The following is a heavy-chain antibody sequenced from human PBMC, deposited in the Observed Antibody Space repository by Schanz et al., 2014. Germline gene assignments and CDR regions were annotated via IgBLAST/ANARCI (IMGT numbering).Heavy chain of an antibody. J-gene: IGHJ4*02. CDR1: GFSFSDYG. CDR3: AQRYDTSGYSGFDY. V-gene: IGHV3-30*18. D-gene: IGHD3-22*01. Sequence: QVQLVESGGSVVQPGRSLRLSCAGSGFSFSDYGMHWVRQAPGRGLEWVAVISYHGSEKYYADSVKGRFTISRDNSKNSLYLQMNSLRTEDTAVYFCAQRYDTSGYSGFDYWGQGTLVTVSS. CDR2: ISYHGSEK.